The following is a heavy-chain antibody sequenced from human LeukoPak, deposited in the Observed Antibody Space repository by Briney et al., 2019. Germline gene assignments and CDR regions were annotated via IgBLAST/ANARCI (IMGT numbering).Heavy chain of an antibody. J-gene: IGHJ4*02. Sequence: SETLSLTCAVYGGSFSGYYWSWIRQPPGKGLEWIGEINHSGSTNYNPSLKSRVTISVDTSKNQFSLKLSSVTAADTAVYYCARRHYDYVWGSYRQYYFDYWGQGTLVTVSS. V-gene: IGHV4-34*01. CDR3: ARRHYDYVWGSYRQYYFDY. D-gene: IGHD3-16*02. CDR1: GGSFSGYY. CDR2: INHSGST.